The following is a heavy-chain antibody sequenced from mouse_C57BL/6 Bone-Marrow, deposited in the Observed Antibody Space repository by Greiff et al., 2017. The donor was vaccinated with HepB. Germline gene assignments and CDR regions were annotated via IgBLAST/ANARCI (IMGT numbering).Heavy chain of an antibody. CDR2: IDPSDSYT. CDR3: ASSLYYYGSSYVDY. Sequence: QVQLQQPGAGLVRPGTSVKLSCKASGYTFTSYWMHWVKQRPGQGLEWIGVIDPSDSYTNYNQKFKGKATLTVDTSSSTAYMQLSSLTSEDSAVYYGASSLYYYGSSYVDYWGQGTTLTVSS. D-gene: IGHD1-1*01. V-gene: IGHV1-59*01. CDR1: GYTFTSYW. J-gene: IGHJ2*01.